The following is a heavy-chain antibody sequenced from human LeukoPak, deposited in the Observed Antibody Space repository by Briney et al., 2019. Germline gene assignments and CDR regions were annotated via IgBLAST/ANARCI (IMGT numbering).Heavy chain of an antibody. J-gene: IGHJ4*02. V-gene: IGHV3-9*03. CDR3: ARVTVEALGY. D-gene: IGHD1-14*01. Sequence: HPGRSLRLSCAASGFTFDDYAMHWVRQAPGKGLEWVSGISWNSGSIGYADSVKGRFTISRDNAKNSLYLQMNSLRAEDMALYYCARVTVEALGYWGQGTLVTVSS. CDR1: GFTFDDYA. CDR2: ISWNSGSI.